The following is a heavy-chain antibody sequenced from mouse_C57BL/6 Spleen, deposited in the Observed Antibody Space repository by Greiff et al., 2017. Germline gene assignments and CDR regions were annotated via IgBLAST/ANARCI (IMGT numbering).Heavy chain of an antibody. Sequence: EVKLVESGAGLVKPGGSLKLSCAASGFTFSDYGMHWVRQAPGKGLEWVAYISSGSSTIYYADTVKGRCTISRDNAKNTLFLQMTSLRSEDTAMYYCARPTYSNYIWFAYWGQGTLVTVSA. J-gene: IGHJ3*01. CDR1: GFTFSDYG. CDR3: ARPTYSNYIWFAY. CDR2: ISSGSSTI. V-gene: IGHV5-17*01. D-gene: IGHD2-5*01.